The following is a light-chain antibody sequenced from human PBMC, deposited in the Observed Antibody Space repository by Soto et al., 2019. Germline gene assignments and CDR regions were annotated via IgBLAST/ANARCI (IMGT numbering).Light chain of an antibody. CDR2: GAS. CDR3: QHYGSSPQIT. Sequence: EMVLTQSPGTLSLSPGERATLSCSASQSVSSSYLAWYQQKPGQAPRLLIYGASSRATGIPDRFSGSGSGTDFTLTISRLETEDLSVYYCQHYGSSPQITFGGGTKVEIK. V-gene: IGKV3-20*01. CDR1: QSVSSSY. J-gene: IGKJ4*01.